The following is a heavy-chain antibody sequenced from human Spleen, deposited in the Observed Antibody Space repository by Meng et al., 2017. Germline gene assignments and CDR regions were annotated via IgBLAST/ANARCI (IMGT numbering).Heavy chain of an antibody. CDR2: INHSGST. CDR3: ARGPTTMAHDFDY. J-gene: IGHJ4*02. CDR1: GGSFSDYY. V-gene: IGHV4-34*01. Sequence: GSLRLSCVVSGGSFSDYYWSWIRQPPGKGLEWIGEINHSGSTNYNPSLESRATISVDTSQNNLSLKPSSVTAADSAVYYCARGPTTMAHDFDYWGQGTLVTVSS. D-gene: IGHD4-11*01.